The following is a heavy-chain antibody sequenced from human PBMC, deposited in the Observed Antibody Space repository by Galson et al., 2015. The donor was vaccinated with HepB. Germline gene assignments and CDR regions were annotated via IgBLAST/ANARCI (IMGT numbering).Heavy chain of an antibody. V-gene: IGHV3-73*01. D-gene: IGHD4-17*01. J-gene: IGHJ6*02. CDR2: IRSKSDSYAT. CDR1: GFTFSGST. Sequence: SVRLSCAASGFTFSGSTMHWVRQASGKGLEWVGRIRSKSDSYATAFAASVKGRFTMSRDDSEDMAFLQMNSLKTEDTAVYYCMTSVSAGGGMDVWGQGTTVTVSS. CDR3: MTSVSAGGGMDV.